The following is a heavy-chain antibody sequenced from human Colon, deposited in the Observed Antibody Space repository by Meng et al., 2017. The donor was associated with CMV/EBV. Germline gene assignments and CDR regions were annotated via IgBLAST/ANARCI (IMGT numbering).Heavy chain of an antibody. V-gene: IGHV3-74*01. Sequence: ETLSLTCAGSGFTFSSYWMYWVRQAPGKGLVWVSRIKSDGISTSYADSVKGRFTVSRDNSKNTVYLQMDSLRVDDTAVYYCAKEGVEIEPFFDYWGQGTLVTVSS. CDR1: GFTFSSYW. CDR2: IKSDGIST. J-gene: IGHJ4*02. D-gene: IGHD1-1*01. CDR3: AKEGVEIEPFFDY.